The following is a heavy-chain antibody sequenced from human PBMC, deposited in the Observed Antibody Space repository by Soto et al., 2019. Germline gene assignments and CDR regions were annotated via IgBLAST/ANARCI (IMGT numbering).Heavy chain of an antibody. CDR1: GFTFSSYW. CDR2: INSDGSST. J-gene: IGHJ4*02. Sequence: GGSLRLSCAASGFTFSSYWMHWVRQAPGKGLVWVSRINSDGSSTSYADSVKGRFTISRDNAKNTLYLQMNSLRAEDTAVYYCAREGFGELLWYYFDYWGQGTLVTVSS. D-gene: IGHD3-10*01. CDR3: AREGFGELLWYYFDY. V-gene: IGHV3-74*01.